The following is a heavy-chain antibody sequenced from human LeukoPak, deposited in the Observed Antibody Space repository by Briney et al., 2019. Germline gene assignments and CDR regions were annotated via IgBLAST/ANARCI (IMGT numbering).Heavy chain of an antibody. D-gene: IGHD1-26*01. Sequence: GGSLRLSCTASGFNFSTYWMTWVRQVPGKGLEWVANIKVDGSEKHYVDSVKGRFTISRDNAKNSLYLQMNSLRAEDTALYYCARDRKYRIVGTIQHYFDSWGQGTLVTVSS. V-gene: IGHV3-7*01. J-gene: IGHJ4*02. CDR2: IKVDGSEK. CDR3: ARDRKYRIVGTIQHYFDS. CDR1: GFNFSTYW.